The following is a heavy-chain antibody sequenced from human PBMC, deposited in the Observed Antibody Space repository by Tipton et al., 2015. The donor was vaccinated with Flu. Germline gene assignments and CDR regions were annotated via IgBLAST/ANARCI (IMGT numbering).Heavy chain of an antibody. D-gene: IGHD2-15*01. V-gene: IGHV4-31*03. CDR1: GVSVTRGGYF. CDR2: IDYSDNT. CDR3: TRQVEAATRSSS. Sequence: PGLVKPSQTLALTCSVSGVSVTRGGYFWTWIRQLPGKGLEFIGYIDYSDNTFYNPSLESRLSISLDTSQNQFSLKMKSVTVADTALYYCTRQVEAATRSSSWGQGTLVTVSS. J-gene: IGHJ4*02.